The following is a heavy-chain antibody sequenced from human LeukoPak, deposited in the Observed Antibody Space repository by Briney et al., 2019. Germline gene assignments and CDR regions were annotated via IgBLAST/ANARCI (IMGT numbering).Heavy chain of an antibody. CDR1: GFTFSHYW. Sequence: GGSLRLSCAASGFTFSHYWMSWVRQTPGKGLEWVANMNPDGSTRFYVGSVKGRFTISRDNAKNSLFLQMDNLRAEDTAVFYCARDSASCRGCAFDIWGHGTVVTVSS. CDR3: ARDSASCRGCAFDI. J-gene: IGHJ3*02. V-gene: IGHV3-7*01. D-gene: IGHD2-2*01. CDR2: MNPDGSTR.